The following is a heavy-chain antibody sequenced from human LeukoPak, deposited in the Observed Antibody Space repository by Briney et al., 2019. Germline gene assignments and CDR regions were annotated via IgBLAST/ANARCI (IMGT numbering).Heavy chain of an antibody. D-gene: IGHD5-24*01. CDR1: GGSISSYY. CDR2: IYTSGST. Sequence: PSETLSLTCTVSGGSISSYYWSWIRQPAGKGLEWIGRIYTSGSTNYNASLKSRVSMSVDTSKNQFSLKLSSVTAADTAVFFLAKENRWGYREVYYWGQGTLVTVSS. CDR3: AKENRWGYREVYY. V-gene: IGHV4-4*07. J-gene: IGHJ4*02.